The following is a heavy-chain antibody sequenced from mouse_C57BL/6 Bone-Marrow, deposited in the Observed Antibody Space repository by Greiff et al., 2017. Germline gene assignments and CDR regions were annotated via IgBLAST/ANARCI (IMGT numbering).Heavy chain of an antibody. J-gene: IGHJ3*01. CDR1: GYTFTGYW. V-gene: IGHV1-9*01. Sequence: VKLMESGAELMKPGASVKLSCKATGYTFTGYWIEWVKQRPGHGLAWIGEILPGSGSTNYNEKFKGQATFTADTASNTAYMQLSRLTTEDSAIYYCARPFYSTWFAYWGQGTLVTVSA. D-gene: IGHD2-1*01. CDR2: ILPGSGST. CDR3: ARPFYSTWFAY.